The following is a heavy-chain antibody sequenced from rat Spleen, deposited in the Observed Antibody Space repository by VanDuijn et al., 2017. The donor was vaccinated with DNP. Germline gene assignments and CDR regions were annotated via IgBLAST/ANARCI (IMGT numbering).Heavy chain of an antibody. CDR1: GFTFSGFW. CDR3: TTVGFGDYYYRGDGGGLRALDV. CDR2: INTDGFTT. Sequence: EVQLVESGGGLLQPGRSLKLSCVASGFTFSGFWMYWIRQAPGKGLEWVASINTDGFTTYYPDSVMGRFTVSRHNAENPVYLQMDSLRSEDTATYHCTTVGFGDYYYRGDGGGLRALDVWGQGTSVTVSS. V-gene: IGHV5-58*01. D-gene: IGHD1-1*01. J-gene: IGHJ4*01.